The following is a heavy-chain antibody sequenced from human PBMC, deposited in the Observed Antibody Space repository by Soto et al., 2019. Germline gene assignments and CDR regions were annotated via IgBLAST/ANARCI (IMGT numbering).Heavy chain of an antibody. J-gene: IGHJ6*03. D-gene: IGHD6-19*01. V-gene: IGHV4-59*01. CDR3: ASSVAGGVEYYYYYMDV. CDR1: GGSMSSYY. Sequence: SETLSLTCTVSGGSMSSYYWSWIRQPPGKGLEWIGYIYYSGSTNYNPSLKSRVTISVDTSKNQFSLKLSSVTAADTAVYYCASSVAGGVEYYYYYMDVWGKGTTVTVSS. CDR2: IYYSGST.